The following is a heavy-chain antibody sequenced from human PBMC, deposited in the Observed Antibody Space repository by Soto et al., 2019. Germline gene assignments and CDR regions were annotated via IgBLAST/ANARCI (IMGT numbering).Heavy chain of an antibody. CDR3: AAGGFGDWAMDV. CDR1: GGTFSSYT. CDR2: IIPILGIA. J-gene: IGHJ6*02. V-gene: IGHV1-69*02. D-gene: IGHD3-10*01. Sequence: QVQLVQSGAEVKKPGSSVKVSCKASGGTFSSYTISWVRQAPGQGLEWMGRIIPILGIANYAQKFQGRVTITADKSTSTAYMELSSLRSEDTAVYYCAAGGFGDWAMDVWGQGTTVTVSS.